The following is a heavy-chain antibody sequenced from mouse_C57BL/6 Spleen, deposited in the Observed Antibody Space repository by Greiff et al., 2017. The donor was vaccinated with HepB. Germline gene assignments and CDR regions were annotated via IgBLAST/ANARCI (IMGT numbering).Heavy chain of an antibody. CDR3: ARRELRDHFDV. V-gene: IGHV1-64*01. CDR1: GYTFTSYW. Sequence: QVQLKQPGAELVKPGASVKLSCKASGYTFTSYWMHWVKQRPGQGLEWIGMIHPNSGSTNYNEKFKSKATLTVDKSSSTAYMQLSSLTSEDSAVYYCARRELRDHFDVWGTGTTVTVSS. J-gene: IGHJ1*03. D-gene: IGHD6-1*01. CDR2: IHPNSGST.